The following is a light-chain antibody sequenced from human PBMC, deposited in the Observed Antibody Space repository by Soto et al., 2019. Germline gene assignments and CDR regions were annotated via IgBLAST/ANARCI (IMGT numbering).Light chain of an antibody. CDR1: SSDVGSYNL. J-gene: IGLJ2*01. V-gene: IGLV2-23*03. CDR3: CSYAGSSTFHVV. Sequence: QSALTQSASVSGSPGQSITISCTGTSSDVGSYNLVSWYQQHPGKAPKLMIYEGSKRPSGLSNRFSGSTSGNTASLTISGLQAEDEADYYCCSYAGSSTFHVVFGGGTKLTVL. CDR2: EGS.